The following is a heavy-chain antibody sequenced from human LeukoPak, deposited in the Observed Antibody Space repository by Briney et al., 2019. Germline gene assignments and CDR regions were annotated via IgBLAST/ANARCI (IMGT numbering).Heavy chain of an antibody. V-gene: IGHV1-69*05. J-gene: IGHJ6*03. CDR2: IMPLFNTA. Sequence: PGSSVKVSCKASGGTFSSYSITWVRQAPGQGLEWMGGIMPLFNTANYAQQFQGRVTITTDESTSTAYMELSSLRFEDTAMYYCARVDRYHYYLDVWGKGTTVTVSS. CDR3: ARVDRYHYYLDV. CDR1: GGTFSSYS.